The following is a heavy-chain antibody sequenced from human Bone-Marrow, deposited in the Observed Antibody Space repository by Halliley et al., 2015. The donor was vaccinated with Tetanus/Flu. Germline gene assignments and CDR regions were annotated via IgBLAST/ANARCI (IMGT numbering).Heavy chain of an antibody. D-gene: IGHD3-10*01. CDR3: AILNYNPGDDNS. Sequence: LGWVAHIGPDGRDKLYLDSVKGRFSISRDNAKNSLYLQVNSLRADDTAVYYCAILNYNPGDDNSWGQGTLVTVSS. V-gene: IGHV3-7*01. J-gene: IGHJ5*02. CDR2: IGPDGRDK.